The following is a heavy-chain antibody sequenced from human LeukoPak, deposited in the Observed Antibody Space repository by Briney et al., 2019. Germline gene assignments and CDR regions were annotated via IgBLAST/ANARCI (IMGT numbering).Heavy chain of an antibody. CDR2: IIPIFGTA. CDR3: ARGSFPYYYDSSGYYPA. J-gene: IGHJ4*02. CDR1: GGTFSSYA. Sequence: SVKVSCKASGGTFSSYAISWVRQAPGQGLEWMGGIIPIFGTANYAQKFQGRVTITADESTSTAYMELSSPRSEDTAVYYCARGSFPYYYDSSGYYPAWGQGTLVTVSS. V-gene: IGHV1-69*13. D-gene: IGHD3-22*01.